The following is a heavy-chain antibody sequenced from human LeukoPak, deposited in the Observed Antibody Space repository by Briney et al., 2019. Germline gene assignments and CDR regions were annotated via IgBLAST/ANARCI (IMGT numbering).Heavy chain of an antibody. J-gene: IGHJ5*02. CDR3: ARDRVIFGVDYNWFDP. CDR2: IYTSGNT. D-gene: IGHD3-3*01. Sequence: SETLSLTCTISGGSISGGSYYWSWIRQPAGKGLEWIGRIYTSGNTNYNPSLKSRVTISVDTSKNQFSLKLSSVTAADTAVYYCARDRVIFGVDYNWFDPWGQGTLVTVSS. CDR1: GGSISGGSYY. V-gene: IGHV4-61*02.